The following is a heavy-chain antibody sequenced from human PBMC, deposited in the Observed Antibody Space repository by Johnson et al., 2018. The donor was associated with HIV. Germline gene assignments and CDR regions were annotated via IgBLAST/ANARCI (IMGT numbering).Heavy chain of an antibody. Sequence: QVQLVESGGGVVQPGRSLRLSCVASGFTFSSYAMHWVRQAPGKGLEWVAVISYDGSNKYYADSVKGRFTISRDNSKNTLYLQVNSLRAEDTAVYYCAKAGAVAGPGIDAFDIWGQGTMVTVSS. V-gene: IGHV3-30-3*01. D-gene: IGHD6-19*01. CDR1: GFTFSSYA. CDR2: ISYDGSNK. CDR3: AKAGAVAGPGIDAFDI. J-gene: IGHJ3*02.